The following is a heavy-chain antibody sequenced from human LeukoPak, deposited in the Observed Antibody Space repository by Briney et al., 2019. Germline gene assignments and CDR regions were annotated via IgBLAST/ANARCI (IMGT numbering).Heavy chain of an antibody. V-gene: IGHV4-30-4*07. CDR1: GASIRSSSNS. Sequence: PSETLSLTCAVSGASIRSSSNSWRWLRQPPGKGLEWIGDIYSSGSASYNPSLQSRLLISIDTSKNHFSLELSSVTAADTAVYFCAKADLPVRSPYNWFDPWGQGTLVTVSS. CDR3: AKADLPVRSPYNWFDP. J-gene: IGHJ5*02. D-gene: IGHD3-10*01. CDR2: IYSSGSA.